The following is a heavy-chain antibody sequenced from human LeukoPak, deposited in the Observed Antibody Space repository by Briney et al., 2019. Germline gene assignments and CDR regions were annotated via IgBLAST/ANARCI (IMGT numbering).Heavy chain of an antibody. CDR3: ARDSTSDTLGY. J-gene: IGHJ4*02. Sequence: QPGGSLRLSCAGSGFTFSRYWMSWVRQAPGKGLEWVANIKQDGTAKYYVDSVKGRFTMSRDNDKNSLYLQMNGLRVEDTAVYYCARDSTSDTLGYWGQGTLVTVSS. V-gene: IGHV3-7*01. CDR2: IKQDGTAK. D-gene: IGHD2-2*02. CDR1: GFTFSRYW.